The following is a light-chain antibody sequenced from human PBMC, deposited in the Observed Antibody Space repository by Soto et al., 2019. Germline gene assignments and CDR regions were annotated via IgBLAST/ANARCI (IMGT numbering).Light chain of an antibody. CDR3: QQYNNWPYT. Sequence: EIVMTQSPATLSVSPGERATLSCRASQSVSSNLAWYQQKPGQAPRLLIYGASTRATGIPDRFSGSGSGTESTLTISSLQSEDFAVYYGQQYNNWPYTFGQGTKLEIK. CDR2: GAS. J-gene: IGKJ2*01. V-gene: IGKV3-15*01. CDR1: QSVSSN.